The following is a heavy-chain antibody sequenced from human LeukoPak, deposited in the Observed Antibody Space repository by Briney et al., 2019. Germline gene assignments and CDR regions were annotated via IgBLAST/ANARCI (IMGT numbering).Heavy chain of an antibody. V-gene: IGHV1-69*05. CDR2: IFPIFGTA. J-gene: IGHJ4*02. Sequence: SVKVSCKASGGTFSSYAISWVRQAPGQGLEWMGGIFPIFGTANYAQKFQGRVTITTDESTSTAYMELSSLRSEDTAVYYCARDHRTRYDSSGYYGGLGYWGQGTLVTVSS. CDR3: ARDHRTRYDSSGYYGGLGY. D-gene: IGHD3-22*01. CDR1: GGTFSSYA.